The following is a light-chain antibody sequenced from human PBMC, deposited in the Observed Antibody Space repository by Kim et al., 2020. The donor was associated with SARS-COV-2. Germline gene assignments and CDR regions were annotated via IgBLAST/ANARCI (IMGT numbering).Light chain of an antibody. Sequence: VALGQTVRITCQGDSLRSYYATWYQQKPGQTPILVIYGKNNRPSGIPDRFSGSSSGNTASLTITATQAGDEADYYCQSADSSGTVVFGGGTQLTVL. J-gene: IGLJ2*01. CDR3: QSADSSGTVV. V-gene: IGLV3-19*01. CDR2: GKN. CDR1: SLRSYY.